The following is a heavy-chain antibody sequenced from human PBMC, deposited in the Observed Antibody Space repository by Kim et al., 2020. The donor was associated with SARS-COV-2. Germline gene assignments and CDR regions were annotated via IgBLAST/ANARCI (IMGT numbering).Heavy chain of an antibody. CDR3: TTDFDDFIYYYGMDV. J-gene: IGHJ6*02. D-gene: IGHD3-3*01. V-gene: IGHV3-15*01. CDR2: IKSKTDGGTT. CDR1: GFTFSNAW. Sequence: GGSLRLSCAASGFTFSNAWMSWVRQAPGKGLEWVGRIKSKTDGGTTDYAAPVKGRFTISRDDSKNTLYLQMNSLKTEDTAVYYCTTDFDDFIYYYGMDVWGQGTTVTVSS.